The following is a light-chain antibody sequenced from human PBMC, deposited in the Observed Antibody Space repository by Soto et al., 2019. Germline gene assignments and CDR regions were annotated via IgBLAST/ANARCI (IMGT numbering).Light chain of an antibody. Sequence: QAVLTQPPSVSGSPGQSVTTSCYGTSSDAGSYNRVSWYQQPPGTAPKLMIYEVSNRPSGVPDRFSGSKSGNTASLTISGLQAEDEADYYCSSYTSSSTYVFGTGTKVTV. CDR3: SSYTSSSTYV. V-gene: IGLV2-18*02. J-gene: IGLJ1*01. CDR2: EVS. CDR1: SSDAGSYNR.